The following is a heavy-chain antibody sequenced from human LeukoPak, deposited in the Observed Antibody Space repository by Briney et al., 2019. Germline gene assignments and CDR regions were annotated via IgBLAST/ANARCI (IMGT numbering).Heavy chain of an antibody. CDR1: GYTFTGYY. CDR3: ARGERYCSGGSCKRGAFDI. D-gene: IGHD2-15*01. Sequence: ASVTVSCTASGYTFTGYYMHWVRQAPGQGLEWMGWINPNSGGTNYAQKFQGRVTMTRDTSISTAYMELSRLRSDDTAVYYCARGERYCSGGSCKRGAFDIWGQGTMVTVSS. CDR2: INPNSGGT. J-gene: IGHJ3*02. V-gene: IGHV1-2*02.